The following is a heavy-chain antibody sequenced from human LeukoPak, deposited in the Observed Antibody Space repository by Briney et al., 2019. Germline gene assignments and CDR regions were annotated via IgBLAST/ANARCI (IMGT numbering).Heavy chain of an antibody. V-gene: IGHV1-24*01. CDR3: ATILNYYDSSGYFY. Sequence: ASVKVSCKVSGYTLTELSMHWVRQAPGKGLEWMGGFDPEDGETIYAQKFQSRVTMTEDTSTDTAYMELSSLRSEDTAVYYCATILNYYDSSGYFYWGQGTLVTVSS. CDR2: FDPEDGET. D-gene: IGHD3-22*01. CDR1: GYTLTELS. J-gene: IGHJ4*01.